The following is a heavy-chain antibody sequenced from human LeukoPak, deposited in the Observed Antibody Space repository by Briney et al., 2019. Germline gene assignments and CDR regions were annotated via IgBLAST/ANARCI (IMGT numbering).Heavy chain of an antibody. CDR3: ARDRRTGTTWGAYNWFDP. J-gene: IGHJ5*02. CDR1: GGTFSSYA. Sequence: SVKVSCKASGGTFSSYAISWVRQAPGQGLEWMGRIIPILGIANYAQKFQGRVTITADKSTSTAYMELSSLRSEDAAVYYCARDRRTGTTWGAYNWFDPWGQGTLVTVSS. V-gene: IGHV1-69*04. D-gene: IGHD1-1*01. CDR2: IIPILGIA.